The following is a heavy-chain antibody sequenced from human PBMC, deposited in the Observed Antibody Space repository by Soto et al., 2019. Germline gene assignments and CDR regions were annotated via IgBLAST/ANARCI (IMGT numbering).Heavy chain of an antibody. CDR3: ASVRWEQKLFNYYCIDV. CDR2: INPKSGAT. Sequence: ASVKVSCKASGYRFTGYGLHWVRQAPGQGLQWMGWINPKSGATDYAQKFQGRVTMTRNTSISTAYMELSSLRSEDTAVYYCASVRWEQKLFNYYCIDVWGQGTTVTVSS. CDR1: GYRFTGYG. J-gene: IGHJ6*02. V-gene: IGHV1-2*02. D-gene: IGHD6-13*01.